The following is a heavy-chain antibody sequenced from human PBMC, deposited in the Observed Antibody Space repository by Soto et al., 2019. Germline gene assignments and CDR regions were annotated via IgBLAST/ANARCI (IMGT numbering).Heavy chain of an antibody. V-gene: IGHV1-69*15. J-gene: IGHJ5*02. CDR1: GGTFSNYA. D-gene: IGHD3-3*01. CDR3: AKDGGKDGSSGNWFDP. Sequence: QVQLVQSGAEVKKPGSSVKVSCKASGGTFSNYAITWVRQAPGQGLEWLGRIIPIFGSANYAQKFQGRVTITADDSTTTAYMELSSLRSDDTAVYYCAKDGGKDGSSGNWFDPWGQGTLVTVSS. CDR2: IIPIFGSA.